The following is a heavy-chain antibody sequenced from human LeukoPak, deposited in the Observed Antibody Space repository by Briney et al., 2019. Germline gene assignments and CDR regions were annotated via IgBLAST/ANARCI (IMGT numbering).Heavy chain of an antibody. J-gene: IGHJ4*02. Sequence: GGSLRLSCAASGLTFSNYWMDWVRQAPGKGLEWVANIKQDGSEKNYVDSVKGRFIISRDNAKNSLYLQLNTLRADDTAVYYCARDGFGTGSNWGQGTLVTVSS. CDR1: GLTFSNYW. CDR2: IKQDGSEK. V-gene: IGHV3-7*03. D-gene: IGHD3-16*01. CDR3: ARDGFGTGSN.